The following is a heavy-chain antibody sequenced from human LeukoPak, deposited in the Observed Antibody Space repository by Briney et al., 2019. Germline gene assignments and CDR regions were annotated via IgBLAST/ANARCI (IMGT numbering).Heavy chain of an antibody. V-gene: IGHV3-23*01. CDR3: ARAPTSGSYYMDY. D-gene: IGHD1-26*01. J-gene: IGHJ4*02. CDR1: GFTFSSYG. Sequence: GGSLRLSCAASGFTFSSYGMHWVRQAPGKGLEWVSGISASGGSTNYADSVRGRFTISRDNSKNTLYLQMNSLRAEDTAVYYCARAPTSGSYYMDYWGQGTLVTVSS. CDR2: ISASGGST.